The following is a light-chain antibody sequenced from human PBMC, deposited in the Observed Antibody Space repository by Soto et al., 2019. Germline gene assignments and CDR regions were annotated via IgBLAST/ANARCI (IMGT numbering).Light chain of an antibody. Sequence: DVVMTQSPLSLPVTLGQPASISCWSSQSLVYSDGNAYLNWFQQRPGQSPRRLIYKASNRDSGIPDRFSGSGSGTDFTLQISRVEADDVGVYYGMQGTPWPPTCGRGTRVEIK. CDR2: KAS. V-gene: IGKV2-30*01. CDR1: QSLVYSDGNAY. J-gene: IGKJ1*01. CDR3: MQGTPWPPT.